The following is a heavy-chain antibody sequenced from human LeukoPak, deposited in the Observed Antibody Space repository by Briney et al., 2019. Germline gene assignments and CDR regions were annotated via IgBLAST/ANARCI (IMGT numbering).Heavy chain of an antibody. D-gene: IGHD1-26*01. CDR1: GFTFDSYA. CDR2: ISGSGGST. J-gene: IGHJ4*02. V-gene: IGHV3-23*01. CDR3: ARDLWGAIDS. Sequence: GGSLRLSCAASGFTFDSYAMSWVRQAPGKGLEWVSAISGSGGSTYYADSVKGRFTISRDNAKNLLYLQMNSLRAEDTGVYYCARDLWGAIDSWGQGTLVTVSS.